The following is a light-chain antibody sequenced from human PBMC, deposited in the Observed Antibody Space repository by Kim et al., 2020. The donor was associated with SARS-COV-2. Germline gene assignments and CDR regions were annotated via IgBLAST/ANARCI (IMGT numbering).Light chain of an antibody. CDR2: KAS. Sequence: ASLGDTITITCRASQRISSWLAWYQQQPGKVPKLLIYKASNLQNGVPSRFRGSGSGTEFTLTITSLQADDFAIYYCQQYDSYPWTFGQGTKVDIK. J-gene: IGKJ1*01. V-gene: IGKV1-5*03. CDR1: QRISSW. CDR3: QQYDSYPWT.